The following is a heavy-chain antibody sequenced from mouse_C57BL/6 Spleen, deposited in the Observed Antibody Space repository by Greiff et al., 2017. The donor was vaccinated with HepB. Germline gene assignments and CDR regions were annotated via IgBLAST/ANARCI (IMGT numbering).Heavy chain of an antibody. Sequence: VQLKESGAELVKPGASVKLSCTASGFNIKDYYMHWVKQRTEQGLEWIGRIDPEEGENKYAPKFQGKATITADTSSNTAYLQLSNLTSEDTAVYYWAREPYGSSYPFAYWGQGTLVTVSA. CDR1: GFNIKDYY. J-gene: IGHJ3*01. D-gene: IGHD1-1*01. CDR3: AREPYGSSYPFAY. V-gene: IGHV14-2*01. CDR2: IDPEEGEN.